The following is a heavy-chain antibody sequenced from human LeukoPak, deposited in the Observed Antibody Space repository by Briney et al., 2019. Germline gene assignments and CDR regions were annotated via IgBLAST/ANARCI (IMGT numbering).Heavy chain of an antibody. D-gene: IGHD3-10*01. V-gene: IGHV4-59*01. CDR1: GGSISSYY. CDR2: IYYSGST. Sequence: PSETLSLTCTVSGGSISSYYWSWIRQPPGKGLEWIGYIYYSGSTNYNPSLKSRATLSVDTSKNQFSLKLSSVTAADTAVYYCARXSXLWFGELLSXWXFXLXXRGTXXXXS. CDR3: ARXSXLWFGELLSXWXFXL. J-gene: IGHJ2*01.